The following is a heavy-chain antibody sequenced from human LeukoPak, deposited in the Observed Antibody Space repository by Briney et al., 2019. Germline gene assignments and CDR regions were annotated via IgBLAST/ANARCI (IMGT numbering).Heavy chain of an antibody. J-gene: IGHJ4*02. D-gene: IGHD6-13*01. CDR2: FYFGGSN. CDR3: ASSHSATWYDD. V-gene: IGHV4-39*07. Sequence: SETLSLTCTVSGDSLSSNNRYWGWIRQPPGKGLEWIGSFYFGGSNYYSPSLRSRVIISLDTSKNQFSLALNFVTAADTAMYYCASSHSATWYDDWGQGALVTVSS. CDR1: GDSLSSNNRY.